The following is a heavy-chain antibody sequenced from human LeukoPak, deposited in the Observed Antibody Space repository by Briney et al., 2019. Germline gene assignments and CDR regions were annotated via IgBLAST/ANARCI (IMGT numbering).Heavy chain of an antibody. CDR2: VWYDGSKK. CDR3: ARGVGYYDSSGTIDY. J-gene: IGHJ4*02. CDR1: GFTFSSYG. V-gene: IGHV3-33*01. D-gene: IGHD3-22*01. Sequence: PGRSLRLSCAASGFTFSSYGIPWVRRAPGKGLELVAVVWYDGSKKYSADSVKGRITISRDDSKNTLYLQMNSLRAEDTAVYYCARGVGYYDSSGTIDYWGQGTLVTVSS.